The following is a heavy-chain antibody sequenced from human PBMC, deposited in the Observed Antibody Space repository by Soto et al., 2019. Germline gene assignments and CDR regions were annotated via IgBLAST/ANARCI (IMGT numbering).Heavy chain of an antibody. J-gene: IGHJ4*02. CDR1: GFSFSHYA. D-gene: IGHD3-22*01. CDR2: ITSSGYT. V-gene: IGHV3-23*01. CDR3: AKDRNYYDSSGYDY. Sequence: PGGSLRLSCATSGFSFSHYAMSWVRQASGKGLEWVAGITSSGYTYYVDSLKGRFTISRDNSKNTLYLQMNSLRAEDTAVYYCAKDRNYYDSSGYDYWGQGTLVTVSS.